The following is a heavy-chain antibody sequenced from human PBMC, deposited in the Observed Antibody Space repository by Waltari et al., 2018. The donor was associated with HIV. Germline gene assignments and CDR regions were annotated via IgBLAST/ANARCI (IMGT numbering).Heavy chain of an antibody. V-gene: IGHV1-3*01. CDR3: ARRGPISWGYYYYGMDV. J-gene: IGHJ6*02. Sequence: QVQLVQSGAEVKKPGASVKVSCKASGYTFTSYAMHWVRQAPGQRLEWMGWINAGNGNTKYSQKFQGRVTITRDTSASTAYMELSSLRSEDTAVYYCARRGPISWGYYYYGMDVWGQGTTVTVSS. D-gene: IGHD3-16*01. CDR1: GYTFTSYA. CDR2: INAGNGNT.